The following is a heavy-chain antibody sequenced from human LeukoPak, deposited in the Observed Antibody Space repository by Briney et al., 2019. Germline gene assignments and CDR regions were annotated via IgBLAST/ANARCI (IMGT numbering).Heavy chain of an antibody. V-gene: IGHV4-39*07. J-gene: IGHJ4*02. CDR1: GGSISSRDYY. CDR2: IYYRGST. CDR3: ARGGGETGTLDY. D-gene: IGHD1-1*01. Sequence: PSETRSLTCTVSGGSISSRDYYWGWIRQPPGKGLEWIGSIYYRGSTYYNPSLKSRVTMSVDTSKNQFSLKLSSVTAADTAVYYCARGGGETGTLDYWGQGTLVTVSS.